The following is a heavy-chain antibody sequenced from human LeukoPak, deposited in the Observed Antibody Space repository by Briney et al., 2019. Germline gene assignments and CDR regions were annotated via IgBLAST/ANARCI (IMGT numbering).Heavy chain of an antibody. CDR2: FSLDSNRR. V-gene: IGHV3-9*01. J-gene: IGHJ6*02. Sequence: WVSGFSLDSNRRDYADSVRGRFTVSRDYATRTLYLQMNSLRLEDTALYYCTRDLRPGGADVWGQGTTVIVSS. CDR3: TRDLRPGGADV. D-gene: IGHD4-17*01.